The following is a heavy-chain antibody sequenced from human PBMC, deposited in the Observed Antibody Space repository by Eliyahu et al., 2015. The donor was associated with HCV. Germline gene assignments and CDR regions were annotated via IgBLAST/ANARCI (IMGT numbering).Heavy chain of an antibody. CDR1: GYTFTXYA. Sequence: QVQLVQSGSELKKPGASVKVSCKXSGYTFTXYAMNWVRQAPGQGLEWMGWINTNTGNPTYAQGFTGRFVFSXDTSVSTAYLQISSLKAEDTAVYYCARNIHPKIAAAASSDYWGQGTLVTVSS. CDR3: ARNIHPKIAAAASSDY. J-gene: IGHJ4*02. CDR2: INTNTGNP. V-gene: IGHV7-4-1*02. D-gene: IGHD6-13*01.